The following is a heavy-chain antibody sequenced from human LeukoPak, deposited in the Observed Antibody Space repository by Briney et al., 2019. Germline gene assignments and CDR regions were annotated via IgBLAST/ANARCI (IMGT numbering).Heavy chain of an antibody. CDR2: ISGSGGST. V-gene: IGHV3-23*01. Sequence: GGSLRLSCAASGFTFSSYAMTWVRQAPGKGLEWVSAISGSGGSTYYADSIKGQFTISRDNSKNTLYLQMSSLRAEDTAVYYCAKATVTSITIFDYWGQGTLVTVSS. CDR1: GFTFSSYA. CDR3: AKATVTSITIFDY. D-gene: IGHD4-17*01. J-gene: IGHJ4*02.